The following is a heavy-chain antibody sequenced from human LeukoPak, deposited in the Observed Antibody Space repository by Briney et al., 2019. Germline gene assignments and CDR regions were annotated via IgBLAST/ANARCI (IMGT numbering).Heavy chain of an antibody. V-gene: IGHV4-59*08. J-gene: IGHJ4*02. Sequence: PSETLSLTCTASGGSISSYNWSWIRQPPGKGLEWIGYIYYSGTTNYNPSLKSRVTISVATSKNEFSLKLSSVTAADTAVYYCARQQGLVATIGYYFDYWGQGTLVTVS. CDR3: ARQQGLVATIGYYFDY. CDR2: IYYSGTT. CDR1: GGSISSYN. D-gene: IGHD5-12*01.